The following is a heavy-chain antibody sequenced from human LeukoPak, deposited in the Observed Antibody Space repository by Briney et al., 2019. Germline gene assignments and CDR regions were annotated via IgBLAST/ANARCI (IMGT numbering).Heavy chain of an antibody. CDR1: GGSISSSSYY. D-gene: IGHD3-10*01. V-gene: IGHV4-39*01. CDR2: ICYSGST. CDR3: ARSWPGTTYFDY. J-gene: IGHJ4*02. Sequence: SETLSLTCTVSGGSISSSSYYWGWIRQPPGKGLEWIGSICYSGSTYYNPSLKSRVTISVDTSKNQFSLKLSSVTAADTAVCYCARSWPGTTYFDYWGQGTLVTVSS.